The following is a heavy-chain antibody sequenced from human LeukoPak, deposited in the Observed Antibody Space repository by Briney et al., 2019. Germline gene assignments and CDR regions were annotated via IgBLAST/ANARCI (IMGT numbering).Heavy chain of an antibody. V-gene: IGHV3-48*03. CDR1: GFTFSSNE. Sequence: GGSLRLSCAASGFTFSSNEMNWVRQAPGRGLEWVSYTSSSGNTIYYSDSVKGRFTISRGNAKNSLYLQMNSLTAEDTAIYYCARAALGLQTFDYWGQGTLVTVSS. J-gene: IGHJ4*02. D-gene: IGHD2-21*02. CDR2: TSSSGNTI. CDR3: ARAALGLQTFDY.